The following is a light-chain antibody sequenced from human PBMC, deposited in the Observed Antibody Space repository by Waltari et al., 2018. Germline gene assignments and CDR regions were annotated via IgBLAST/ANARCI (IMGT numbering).Light chain of an antibody. Sequence: AIQMTQSPSSLSASVGDRITLTCRASQDIRNDVGWYQQKPGEAPKLLIYAASILQSGVPSNFSGSGSGTDFTLTISSLQPEDFATYYCLQDYNYPRTFGQGTKVEIK. CDR3: LQDYNYPRT. CDR2: AAS. CDR1: QDIRND. J-gene: IGKJ1*01. V-gene: IGKV1-6*01.